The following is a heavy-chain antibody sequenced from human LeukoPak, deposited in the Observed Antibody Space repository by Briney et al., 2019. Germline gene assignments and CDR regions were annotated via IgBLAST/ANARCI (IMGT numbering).Heavy chain of an antibody. CDR1: GFTFSSYG. J-gene: IGHJ4*02. D-gene: IGHD3-10*01. Sequence: GGSLRLSCAASGFTFSSYGMQWVRQAPGKGLEWVAVIWYDGSNKYYADSVKGRFTISRDNSKNTLYLQMNSLRAEDTAVYYCARDPGTHTDYWGQGTLFIVSS. CDR2: IWYDGSNK. CDR3: ARDPGTHTDY. V-gene: IGHV3-33*01.